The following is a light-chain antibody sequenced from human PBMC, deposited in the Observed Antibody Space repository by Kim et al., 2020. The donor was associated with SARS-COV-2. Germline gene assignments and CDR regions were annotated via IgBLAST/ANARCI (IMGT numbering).Light chain of an antibody. J-gene: IGKJ4*01. Sequence: EVVMTQSPATLSVSPGERATLSCRASQSISNNLAWYQQKPGQAPRLLVYGAFTRATGIPARFSGSGSGTEFTLIINSLQSADFAVYYCQQYDNWALTFGGGTKLEI. CDR2: GAF. CDR3: QQYDNWALT. CDR1: QSISNN. V-gene: IGKV3-15*01.